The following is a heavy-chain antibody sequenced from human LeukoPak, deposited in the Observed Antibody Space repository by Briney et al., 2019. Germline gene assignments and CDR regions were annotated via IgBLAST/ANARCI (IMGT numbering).Heavy chain of an antibody. CDR2: ISYDGSNK. D-gene: IGHD3-3*01. CDR3: ARDQDSDYDFWSGPSY. Sequence: GRSLRLSCAASGFTFSSYAMHWVRQAAGKGLEWVAFISYDGSNKYYADSVKGRFTISRDNSKNTLYLQMNSLRAEDTAVYYCARDQDSDYDFWSGPSYWGQGTLVTVSS. CDR1: GFTFSSYA. J-gene: IGHJ4*02. V-gene: IGHV3-30-3*01.